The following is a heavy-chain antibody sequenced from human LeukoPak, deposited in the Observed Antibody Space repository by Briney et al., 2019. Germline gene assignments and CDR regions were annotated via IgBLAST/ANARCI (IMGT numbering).Heavy chain of an antibody. J-gene: IGHJ4*02. CDR2: VNWNSGVI. CDR3: AREDDYYDSSGYSPYFDY. D-gene: IGHD3-22*01. Sequence: GGSLRLSCAASGFTFDDYAMHWVRQAPGKGLEWVSGVNWNSGVIGYVDSVKGRFTISRDNAKNSLYLQMNSLRAEDTAVYYCAREDDYYDSSGYSPYFDYWGQGTLVTVSS. CDR1: GFTFDDYA. V-gene: IGHV3-9*01.